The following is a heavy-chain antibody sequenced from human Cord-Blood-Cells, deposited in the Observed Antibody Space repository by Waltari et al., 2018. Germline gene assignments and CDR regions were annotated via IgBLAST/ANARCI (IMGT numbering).Heavy chain of an antibody. Sequence: QLQLQESGPGLVKPSETLSLTCTVSGGSISSSSYYWGWIRQPPGKGLEWIGSIYYSGSTYPNPSLKSRVTISVDTSNDQFSLKLSSVTAADTAVYYCARATISGSYFDDWGQGTLVTVSS. CDR3: ARATISGSYFDD. V-gene: IGHV4-39*01. CDR2: IYYSGST. J-gene: IGHJ4*02. CDR1: GGSISSSSYY. D-gene: IGHD1-26*01.